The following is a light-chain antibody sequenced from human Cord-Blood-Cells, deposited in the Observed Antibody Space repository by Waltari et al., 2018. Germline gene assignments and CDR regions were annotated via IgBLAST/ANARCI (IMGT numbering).Light chain of an antibody. J-gene: IGKJ4*01. CDR1: QGISSY. CDR2: AAS. V-gene: IGKV1-39*01. CDR3: QQSYSTPPLT. Sequence: DIQMTPSPSSLSASVGDRVTITCRASQGISSYLNWYQQKPGKAPKLLIYAASSLQSGVPSRFSGSGSGTDFTLTISSLQPEDFATYYCQQSYSTPPLTFGGGTKVEIK.